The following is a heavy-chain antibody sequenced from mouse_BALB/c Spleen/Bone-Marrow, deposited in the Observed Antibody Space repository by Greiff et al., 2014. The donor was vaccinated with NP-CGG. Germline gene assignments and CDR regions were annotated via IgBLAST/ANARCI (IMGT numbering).Heavy chain of an antibody. D-gene: IGHD2-3*01. CDR3: ARGPHDDDMDY. J-gene: IGHJ4*01. CDR2: ISDGGSYT. CDR1: GFTFSDYY. V-gene: IGHV5-4*02. Sequence: EVKLMESGGGLVKPGGSLKLSCAASGFTFSDYYMYWVRQTPEKRLGWVATISDGGSYTYYPDSVKGRFTISRDNVKNNLYLQMSSLKSEDTAMYYCARGPHDDDMDYWGQGTSVTVSS.